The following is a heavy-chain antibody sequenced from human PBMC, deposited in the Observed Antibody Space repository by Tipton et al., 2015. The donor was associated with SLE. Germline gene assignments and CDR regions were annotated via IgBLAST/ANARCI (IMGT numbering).Heavy chain of an antibody. J-gene: IGHJ3*02. D-gene: IGHD6-19*01. CDR1: GGSISSGASS. CDR2: IYTSGST. CDR3: ARASIAVAENDAFDI. Sequence: TLSLTCTVSGGSISSGASSRSWIRQPAGKGLEWIGYIYTSGSTNYNPSLKSRVTISVDTSKNQFSLKLSSVTAADTAVYYCARASIAVAENDAFDIWGQGTMVTVSS. V-gene: IGHV4-61*09.